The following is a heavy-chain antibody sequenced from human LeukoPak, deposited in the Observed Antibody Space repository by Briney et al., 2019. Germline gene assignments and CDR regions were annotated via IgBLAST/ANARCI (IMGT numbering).Heavy chain of an antibody. CDR3: ARGGGPGNYPFDF. Sequence: ASVKVSCKASGYTFTTYYMHWVRQAPGQGLEWVGIINPRGGSTTYAQKFQGRVTMTRDTSTNTVYMELSSLKSDDTAVYYCARGGGPGNYPFDFWGQGTLVTVSS. CDR2: INPRGGST. CDR1: GYTFTTYY. D-gene: IGHD1-7*01. V-gene: IGHV1-46*01. J-gene: IGHJ4*02.